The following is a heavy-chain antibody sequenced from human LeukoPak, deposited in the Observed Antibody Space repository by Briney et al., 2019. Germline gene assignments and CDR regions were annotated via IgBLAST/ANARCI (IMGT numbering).Heavy chain of an antibody. D-gene: IGHD2-15*01. CDR1: GGSIRSYY. CDR3: ARALTPGYCSGGTCSYFDY. V-gene: IGHV4-59*01. Sequence: PSETLSLTCTVSGGSIRSYYWSWIRQPPGKGLEWIGYIYYSGSTNSNPSLKSRVTISVDTSKNQFSLKVSSVTAAGTAVYYCARALTPGYCSGGTCSYFDYWGQGTLVTVSS. J-gene: IGHJ4*02. CDR2: IYYSGST.